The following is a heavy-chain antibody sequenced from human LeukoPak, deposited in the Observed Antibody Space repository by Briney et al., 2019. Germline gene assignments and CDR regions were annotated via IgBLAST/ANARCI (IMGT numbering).Heavy chain of an antibody. CDR1: GLTFSSYW. D-gene: IGHD3-10*01. V-gene: IGHV3-23*01. J-gene: IGHJ4*02. CDR2: ITATSSST. Sequence: GGSLRLSCAASGLTFSSYWMHWVRQAPGKGLEWVSAITATSSSTHDADSVQGRFTISRDNSKNTLYLQMNSLRPEDTAIYYCAKLFESGTYNNFFHYWGQGTLVTVFS. CDR3: AKLFESGTYNNFFHY.